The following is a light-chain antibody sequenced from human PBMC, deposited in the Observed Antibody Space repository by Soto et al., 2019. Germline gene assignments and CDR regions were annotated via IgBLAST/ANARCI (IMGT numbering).Light chain of an antibody. V-gene: IGLV2-14*01. J-gene: IGLJ2*01. CDR1: SSDVGGYNS. CDR3: ASYTSRSTLA. CDR2: DVN. Sequence: QSALTQPASVSGSPGASITISCTGTSSDVGGYNSVSWHQQHPGKAPKLLVYDVNNRPSGVSNRFSGSKSGNTASLTISGLQAEDEADYYFASYTSRSTLAFGGGTKLTVL.